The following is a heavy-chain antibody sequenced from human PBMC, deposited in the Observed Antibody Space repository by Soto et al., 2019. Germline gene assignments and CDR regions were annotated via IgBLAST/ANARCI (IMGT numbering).Heavy chain of an antibody. Sequence: SVKVSCKTSGGTFSSYAITWVRQAPGQGLEWMGGIIPIFGTANYAQKFQGRVTIIADESTSTVYMELSSLRPEDTAVYYCARERGGDIVVVPAAMGLGLNAFDIWGQGTMVTVSS. D-gene: IGHD2-2*01. CDR3: ARERGGDIVVVPAAMGLGLNAFDI. J-gene: IGHJ3*02. V-gene: IGHV1-69*13. CDR1: GGTFSSYA. CDR2: IIPIFGTA.